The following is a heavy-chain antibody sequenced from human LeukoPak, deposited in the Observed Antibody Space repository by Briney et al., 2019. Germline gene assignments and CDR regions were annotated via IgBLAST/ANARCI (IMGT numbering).Heavy chain of an antibody. CDR3: ARDWTFTRFSGSHPCAFDV. Sequence: GGSLRLSCAASGFTFSSYAMHWVREAPGKGREWVAVISYDGSNNYYAASVKGRFTISRDNSKNTLYLQMNSQRAEDTAVYYCARDWTFTRFSGSHPCAFDVWGQGTMVTVSS. V-gene: IGHV3-30-3*01. D-gene: IGHD3-10*01. CDR2: ISYDGSNN. CDR1: GFTFSSYA. J-gene: IGHJ3*01.